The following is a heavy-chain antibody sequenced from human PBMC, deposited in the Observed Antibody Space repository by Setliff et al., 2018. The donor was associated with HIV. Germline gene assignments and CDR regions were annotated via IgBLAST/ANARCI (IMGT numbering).Heavy chain of an antibody. CDR1: GFTVSGSY. V-gene: IGHV3-66*02. D-gene: IGHD3-10*01. J-gene: IGHJ4*02. CDR3: ARLRPYNSALDY. Sequence: PGGSLRLSCAASGFTVSGSYMSWVRQAPGKGLEWVSTIYSDGSTYHADSVKGRFTLSRDNSKNTLYLQMNSLTPEDTAVYYCARLRPYNSALDYWGQGTLVTVSS. CDR2: IYSDGST.